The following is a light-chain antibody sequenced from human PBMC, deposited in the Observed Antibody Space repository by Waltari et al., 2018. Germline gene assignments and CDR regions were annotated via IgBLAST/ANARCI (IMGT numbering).Light chain of an antibody. V-gene: IGKV1-5*01. CDR2: DAS. CDR1: QSVTTW. CDR3: QQYNDRVLT. J-gene: IGKJ2*01. Sequence: DIQLTQSPSTLSASVGDRVTITCRASQSVTTWLAWYEQEARKAPKLLIYDASIVQSGVPSRFSGGGSGTEFSLTINSLQPDDFATYYCQQYNDRVLTFGQGT.